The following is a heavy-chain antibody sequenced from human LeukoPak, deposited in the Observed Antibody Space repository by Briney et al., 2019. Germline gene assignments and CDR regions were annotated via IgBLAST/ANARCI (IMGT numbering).Heavy chain of an antibody. Sequence: PSETLSLTCAVSGGSISSSHWWSWVRQPPGKGLEWIGEIGHSGSTNYSPSLKSRVTMSVDTSKNQVSLKLSSVTAADTAVYYCARSDIWGSYRFLDYWGQGILVTVPS. D-gene: IGHD3-16*02. CDR3: ARSDIWGSYRFLDY. V-gene: IGHV4-4*02. CDR2: IGHSGST. CDR1: GGSISSSHW. J-gene: IGHJ4*01.